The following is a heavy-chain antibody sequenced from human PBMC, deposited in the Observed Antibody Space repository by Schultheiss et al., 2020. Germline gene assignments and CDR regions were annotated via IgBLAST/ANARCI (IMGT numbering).Heavy chain of an antibody. CDR1: GGSISSGGYY. D-gene: IGHD1-26*01. CDR3: ARSFNSGSYNY. CDR2: IYYSGTT. Sequence: SQTLSLTCTVSGGSISSGGYYWSWIRQHPGKGLEWIGYIYYSGTTYYNPSLKSRVTISVDTSKNQFSLKLSSVTAADTAVYYCARSFNSGSYNYWGQGTLVTVSS. J-gene: IGHJ4*02. V-gene: IGHV4-31*03.